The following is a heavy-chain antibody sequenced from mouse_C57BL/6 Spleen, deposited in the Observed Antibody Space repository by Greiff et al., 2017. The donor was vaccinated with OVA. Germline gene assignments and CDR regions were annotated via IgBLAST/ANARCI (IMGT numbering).Heavy chain of an antibody. CDR3: ARPLGY. J-gene: IGHJ3*01. Sequence: QVQLQQPGAELVKPGASVKLSCKASGYTFTSYWMQWVKQRPGQGLEWIGEIDPSDSYTNYNQKFKGKATLTVDTSSSTAYMQLSILTSEDSAVYYCARPLGYWGQGTLVTVSA. CDR2: IDPSDSYT. CDR1: GYTFTSYW. V-gene: IGHV1-50*01.